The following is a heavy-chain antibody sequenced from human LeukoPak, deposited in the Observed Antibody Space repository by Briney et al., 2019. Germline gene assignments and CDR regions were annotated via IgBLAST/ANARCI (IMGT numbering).Heavy chain of an antibody. CDR2: IYTADSDT. CDR1: GYTFSNYW. J-gene: IGHJ3*02. Sequence: ESLKIYFKGSGYTFSNYWIGWVRQMPGKGLEWMGIIYTADSDTIYSPSFRGQVTISADKSINTAYLQWSSLKDSDTAMYYCPRRPPTAVTLSRDPLHIWGQGTMTVSS. D-gene: IGHD4-23*01. V-gene: IGHV5-51*01. CDR3: PRRPPTAVTLSRDPLHI.